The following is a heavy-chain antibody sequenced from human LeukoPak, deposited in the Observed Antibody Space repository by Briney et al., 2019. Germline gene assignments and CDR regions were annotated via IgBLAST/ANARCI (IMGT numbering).Heavy chain of an antibody. J-gene: IGHJ6*02. Sequence: SETLSLTCTVSGGSISSYYWSWIRQPPGKGLEWIGYIYYSGSTNYSPSLKSRVTISVDTSKNQFSLKLSSVTAADTAVYYCARGITIFGVVINGMDVWGQGTTVTVSS. CDR2: IYYSGST. V-gene: IGHV4-59*01. CDR3: ARGITIFGVVINGMDV. D-gene: IGHD3-3*01. CDR1: GGSISSYY.